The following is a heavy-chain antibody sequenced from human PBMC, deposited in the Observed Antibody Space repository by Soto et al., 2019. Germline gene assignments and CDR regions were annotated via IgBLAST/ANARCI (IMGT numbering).Heavy chain of an antibody. V-gene: IGHV1-18*01. Sequence: QVQLVQSGAEVKKPGASVKVSCKTSGYTFTSYAISWVRQAPGQGLEWMGWISAYNGNTHYAQKLQGRVTMTTDTTTSTAYMELRSLRSDDTAVYYGARDLAAARPVDYWGQGTLVTVSS. D-gene: IGHD6-13*01. CDR3: ARDLAAARPVDY. CDR1: GYTFTSYA. J-gene: IGHJ4*02. CDR2: ISAYNGNT.